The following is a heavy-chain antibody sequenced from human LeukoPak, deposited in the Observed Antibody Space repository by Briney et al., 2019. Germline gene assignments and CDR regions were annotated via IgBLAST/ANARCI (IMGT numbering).Heavy chain of an antibody. V-gene: IGHV3-49*04. J-gene: IGHJ6*02. Sequence: GGSLRLSCTTSGFTFGDHAMSWVRQAPGKGPEWVGFIRSKGYGGTTEYAASVKGRFAISRDDSKSIAYLQMNSLKTEDTAVYYCTRGPTQQWVYYGMDVWGQGTTVIVSS. D-gene: IGHD5-18*01. CDR3: TRGPTQQWVYYGMDV. CDR1: GFTFGDHA. CDR2: IRSKGYGGTT.